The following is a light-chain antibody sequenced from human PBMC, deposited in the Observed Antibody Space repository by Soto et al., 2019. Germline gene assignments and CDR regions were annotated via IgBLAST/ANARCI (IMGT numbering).Light chain of an antibody. CDR1: SSDVGSYNL. CDR2: EGS. Sequence: QSALTQPASVSGSPGQSITISCTGTSSDVGSYNLVSWYQQHPGKAPKLMIYEGSKRPSGVSNRFSGSKSGNTASLTISGLQAEDEADYYCCSYAGSSIFVWIFGGGTKLTVL. V-gene: IGLV2-23*03. CDR3: CSYAGSSIFVWI. J-gene: IGLJ2*01.